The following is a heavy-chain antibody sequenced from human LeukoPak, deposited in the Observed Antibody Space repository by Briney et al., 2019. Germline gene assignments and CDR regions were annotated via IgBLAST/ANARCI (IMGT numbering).Heavy chain of an antibody. CDR3: ARGRGHILGYCSSTSCYRPDYYYYMDV. CDR1: GYTFTSYD. J-gene: IGHJ6*03. CDR2: MNPNSGNT. V-gene: IGHV1-8*01. Sequence: ASVKVSCKASGYTFTSYDINWVRQATGQGLEWMGWMNPNSGNTGYAHKFQGRVTVTRNTSISTAYMELSSLRSADTAVYYCARGRGHILGYCSSTSCYRPDYYYYMDVWGKGTTVTVTS. D-gene: IGHD2-2*01.